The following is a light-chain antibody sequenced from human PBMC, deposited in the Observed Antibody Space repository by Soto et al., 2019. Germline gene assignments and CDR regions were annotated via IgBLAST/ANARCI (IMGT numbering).Light chain of an antibody. CDR1: QSVSTSN. CDR3: QQYGSSLLT. J-gene: IGKJ4*01. CDR2: GAS. V-gene: IGKV3-20*01. Sequence: IVLTQSPGTLSSSPGERATLSFRASQSVSTSNLAWYQQRPGQAPRLLIYGASGRATGIPDRFSGSGSGTDFTLTISRLEPEDFAVYYCQQYGSSLLTFGGGTKVDIK.